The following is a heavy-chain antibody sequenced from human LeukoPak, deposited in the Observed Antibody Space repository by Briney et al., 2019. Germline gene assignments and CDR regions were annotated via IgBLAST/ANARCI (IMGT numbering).Heavy chain of an antibody. CDR2: VYYTGST. V-gene: IGHV4-59*01. CDR3: ARVGSYGNSGYYPFDY. CDR1: GASISNYY. D-gene: IGHD3-22*01. Sequence: PSETLSLTCNVSGASISNYYWSWIRQPPGKGLEWIGYVYYTGSTNYNPSLKSRVTISLDTSKNQFSLKLNSVTAADTAIYYCARVGSYGNSGYYPFDYWGQGTLVTVSS. J-gene: IGHJ4*02.